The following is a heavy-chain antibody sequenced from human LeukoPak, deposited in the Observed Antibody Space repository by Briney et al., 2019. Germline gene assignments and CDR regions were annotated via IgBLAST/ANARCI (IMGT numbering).Heavy chain of an antibody. CDR2: ISSDSFTQ. CDR1: GITLSRHA. J-gene: IGHJ4*02. Sequence: GGSLRLSCAASGITLSRHAMDWVRQAPGKGLEWVSYISSDSFTQYYSDSVKGRFTISRGNAKNSLYLQMSSLRDEDTAIYYCTLYFYDSSGYPSFDYWGQGALVAVCS. V-gene: IGHV3-48*02. D-gene: IGHD3-22*01. CDR3: TLYFYDSSGYPSFDY.